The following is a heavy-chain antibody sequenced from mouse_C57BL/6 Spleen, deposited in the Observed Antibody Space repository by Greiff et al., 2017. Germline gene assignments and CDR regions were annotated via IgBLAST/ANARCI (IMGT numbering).Heavy chain of an antibody. CDR2: ISSGGSYT. D-gene: IGHD2-4*01. Sequence: EVKLVESGGDLVKPGGSLKLSCAASGFTFSSYGMSWVRQTPDKRLEWVATISSGGSYTYYPDSVQGRFTISRDNAKNTLYLQMSSLKSEDTAMYYCARPSYDYDEAYWGQGTLVTVSA. J-gene: IGHJ3*01. CDR3: ARPSYDYDEAY. CDR1: GFTFSSYG. V-gene: IGHV5-6*01.